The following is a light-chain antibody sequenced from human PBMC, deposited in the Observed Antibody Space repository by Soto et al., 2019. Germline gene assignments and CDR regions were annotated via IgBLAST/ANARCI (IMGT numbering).Light chain of an antibody. CDR1: SGHSSYA. CDR2: LNSDGSH. Sequence: QLVLTQSPYASASLGASVKLTCTLISGHSSYAIAWHQQQPEKGPRYLMKLNSDGSHSKGAGIPDRFSGSSSGAERYLTFSSRQSEDEADYYCQTWDTGNWVFGGGTKLTVL. V-gene: IGLV4-69*01. CDR3: QTWDTGNWV. J-gene: IGLJ3*02.